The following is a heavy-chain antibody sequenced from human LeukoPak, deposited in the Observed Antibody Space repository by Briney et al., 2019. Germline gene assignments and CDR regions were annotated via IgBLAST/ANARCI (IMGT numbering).Heavy chain of an antibody. CDR3: ARAPDGSGWYEFAD. CDR1: GFTCSSYW. V-gene: IGHV3-7*01. J-gene: IGHJ4*02. D-gene: IGHD6-19*01. CDR2: IKQDGSEK. Sequence: GGSLRLSCAASGFTCSSYWMSWVRQAPGKGLEWVANIKQDGSEKYYVDSVKGRFTISRDNAKNSLYLQMNSLRAEDTAVYYCARAPDGSGWYEFADWGQGTLVTVSS.